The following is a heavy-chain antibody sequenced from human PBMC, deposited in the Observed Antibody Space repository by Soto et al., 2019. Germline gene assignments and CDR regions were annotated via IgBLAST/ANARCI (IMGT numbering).Heavy chain of an antibody. Sequence: GASVKVSCKASGYTFTGYYMHWVRQAPGEGLERMGWINPNSGGTNYAQKFQGWVTMTRDTSISTAYMELSRLRSDDTAVYYCSMGVTLRPARSAMVVSCQATTVTLSS. CDR2: INPNSGGT. J-gene: IGHJ6*02. CDR3: SMGVTLRPARSAMVV. CDR1: GYTFTGYY. D-gene: IGHD2-21*02. V-gene: IGHV1-2*04.